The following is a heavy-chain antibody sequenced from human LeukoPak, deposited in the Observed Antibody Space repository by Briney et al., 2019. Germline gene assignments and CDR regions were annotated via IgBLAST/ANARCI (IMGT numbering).Heavy chain of an antibody. CDR1: GFTFINYG. J-gene: IGHJ5*02. V-gene: IGHV3-30*18. Sequence: GGSLRLSCAASGFTFINYGMHWVRQAPGEGLEWVAAISKDGSKKSYADSVKGRLTVSRDNSKNTLYLHMNSLRAEDTAVYYCAKLGSGFYDDGGPWGQGTLVTVSS. CDR3: AKLGSGFYDDGGP. D-gene: IGHD5/OR15-5a*01. CDR2: ISKDGSKK.